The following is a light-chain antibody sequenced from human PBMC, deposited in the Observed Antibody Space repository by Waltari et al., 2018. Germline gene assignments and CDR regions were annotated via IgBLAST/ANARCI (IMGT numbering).Light chain of an antibody. CDR2: DAS. J-gene: IGKJ4*01. V-gene: IGKV3-11*01. Sequence: EIVLTQSPATLSLSPGERATLSCRASQSIGRYLAWYQQKPGQTPRLLIYDASNRATGIPARFSGSGSGTDFTLTISSLEPKDFAVYYCQQRSNWPLTFGGGTKVEIK. CDR3: QQRSNWPLT. CDR1: QSIGRY.